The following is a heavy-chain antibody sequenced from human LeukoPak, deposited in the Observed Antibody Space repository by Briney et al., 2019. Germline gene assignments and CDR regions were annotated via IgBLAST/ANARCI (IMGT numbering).Heavy chain of an antibody. V-gene: IGHV4-4*07. Sequence: PSETLSLTCSVSGGSISNYYWTWMRQPAGKGLECIGRISTSGSTNYNPSLESRVTMSIDTSKNQFSLKLNSVTAADTAIYYCARPRYITNWYWWFDLWGQGTPVIVSS. D-gene: IGHD6-13*01. CDR3: ARPRYITNWYWWFDL. CDR1: GGSISNYY. CDR2: ISTSGST. J-gene: IGHJ5*02.